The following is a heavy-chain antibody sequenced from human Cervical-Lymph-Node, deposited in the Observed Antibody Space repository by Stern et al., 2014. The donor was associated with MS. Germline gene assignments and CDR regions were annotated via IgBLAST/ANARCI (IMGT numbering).Heavy chain of an antibody. J-gene: IGHJ5*02. V-gene: IGHV4-61*02. CDR2: IHDSGST. D-gene: IGHD1-26*01. CDR1: GGSISSSGYY. CDR3: ATTRWDLFTWNWFDP. Sequence: QVQLVESGPGLVKPSQTLSLTCTVSGGSISSSGYYWSWIRQPADKGLEWIGRIHDSGSTYYNPSLKSRVTLSMDTAKHQFSLKLPSVTAADTAVYYCATTRWDLFTWNWFDPWGQGTLVTVSS.